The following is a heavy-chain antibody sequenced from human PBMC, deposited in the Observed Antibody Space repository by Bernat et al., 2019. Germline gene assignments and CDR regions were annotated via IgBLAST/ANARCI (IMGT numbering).Heavy chain of an antibody. V-gene: IGHV3-20*04. Sequence: EVQLVESGGGVVRPGGSLRLSCAASGFTFDDYGMSWVRQAPGKGLEWVSGINWNGGSTGYADSVKGRFTISRDNAKNSLYLQMNSLRAEDTALYYCARAPGVHYYAILTGYSAFDIWGQGTMVTVSS. J-gene: IGHJ3*02. CDR3: ARAPGVHYYAILTGYSAFDI. CDR1: GFTFDDYG. CDR2: INWNGGST. D-gene: IGHD3-9*01.